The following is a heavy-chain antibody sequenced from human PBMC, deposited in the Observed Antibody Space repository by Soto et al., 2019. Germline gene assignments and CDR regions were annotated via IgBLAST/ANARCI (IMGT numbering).Heavy chain of an antibody. D-gene: IGHD1-26*01. CDR3: ARARSNYAFNYALDV. CDR1: AGTFNSYA. CDR2: IIPMFGTT. Sequence: QVQLVQSGAEVKRPGSSVKVSCKASAGTFNSYAVSWVRQAPGQGLEWIGGIIPMFGTTKYAQKFQGRVTITAHKSTSTAYMELSSLKSEDMAIFYCARARSNYAFNYALDVWGQGTAVIVSS. J-gene: IGHJ6*02. V-gene: IGHV1-69*06.